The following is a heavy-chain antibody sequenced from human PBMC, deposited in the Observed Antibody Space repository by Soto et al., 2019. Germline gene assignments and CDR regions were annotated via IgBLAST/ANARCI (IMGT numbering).Heavy chain of an antibody. CDR2: IYGNDDQ. V-gene: IGHV2-5*01. Sequence: QITLKESGPTLVKPTQTLTLTCTFSGFSLNTSGVGVGWVRHPPGKALEWLALIYGNDDQRYNLFLKNSLTITKDTSRDQVVLTMTHMDPVDTATYYCAHANNWDYRTPYYFGYWGQGTLVTGS. CDR1: GFSLNTSGVG. D-gene: IGHD1-7*01. CDR3: AHANNWDYRTPYYFGY. J-gene: IGHJ4*02.